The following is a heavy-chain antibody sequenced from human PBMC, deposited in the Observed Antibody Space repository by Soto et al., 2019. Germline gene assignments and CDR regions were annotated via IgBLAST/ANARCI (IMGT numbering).Heavy chain of an antibody. D-gene: IGHD2-2*01. Sequence: PSETLSLTCTVSGGSISSYYWSWIRQPPGQGLEWIGYIYYSGSTNYNPSLKSRVTISVDTSKNQFSLKLSSVTAADTAVYYCARAGNGCSSTSCHSQGSDAFDIWGQGTMVTVSS. CDR2: IYYSGST. CDR1: GGSISSYY. CDR3: ARAGNGCSSTSCHSQGSDAFDI. V-gene: IGHV4-59*01. J-gene: IGHJ3*02.